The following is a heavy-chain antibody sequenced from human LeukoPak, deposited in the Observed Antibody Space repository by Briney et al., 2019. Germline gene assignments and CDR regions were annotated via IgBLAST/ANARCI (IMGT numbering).Heavy chain of an antibody. V-gene: IGHV4-30-4*01. D-gene: IGHD3-22*01. CDR2: IYYSGST. J-gene: IGHJ4*02. Sequence: SETLSLTCTVSGGSIRSGDYYWSWIRQPPGKGLEWIGYIYYSGSTYYNPSLKSRVTISVDTSKNQFSLKLSSVTAADTAVYYCASIDYDSSGSLFDYWGQGTLVTVSS. CDR3: ASIDYDSSGSLFDY. CDR1: GGSIRSGDYY.